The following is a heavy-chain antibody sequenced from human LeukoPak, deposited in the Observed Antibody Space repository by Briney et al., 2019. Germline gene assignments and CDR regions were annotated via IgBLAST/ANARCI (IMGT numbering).Heavy chain of an antibody. Sequence: SETLSLTCTVSDGSISSGDYYWNWIRQPPGKGLEWIGYIYYSGSTYYNPSLKSRVMISVDTSKNQFSLKLSSVTAADTAVYYCARQTVYCSSTSCYYYYYYMDVWGKGTTVTVSS. CDR1: DGSISSGDYY. D-gene: IGHD2-2*01. CDR2: IYYSGST. CDR3: ARQTVYCSSTSCYYYYYYMDV. V-gene: IGHV4-30-4*01. J-gene: IGHJ6*03.